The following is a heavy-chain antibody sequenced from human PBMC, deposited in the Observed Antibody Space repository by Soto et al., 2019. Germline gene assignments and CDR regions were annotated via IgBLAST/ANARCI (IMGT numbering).Heavy chain of an antibody. CDR3: ARFLRGGTFDY. D-gene: IGHD3-16*01. CDR2: ISGSGGGI. V-gene: IGHV3-23*01. J-gene: IGHJ4*02. CDR1: GFTFGSYA. Sequence: PGGSLRLSCATSGFTFGSYAMSWVRQAPGKGLEWVSAISGSGGGIYHAASVKGRFTISRDNAKNSLYLQMNSLRAEDTAVYYCARFLRGGTFDYWGQGTLVTVSS.